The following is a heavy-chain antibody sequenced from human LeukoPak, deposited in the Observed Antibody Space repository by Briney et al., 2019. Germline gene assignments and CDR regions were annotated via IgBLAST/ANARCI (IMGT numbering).Heavy chain of an antibody. CDR2: TYYTSKWIT. CDR1: GDSFSSTTTA. J-gene: IGHJ6*02. Sequence: SQTLSLTCAISGDSFSSTTTAWNWIGQSPSRGLEWLGRTYYTSKWITDYAVSVKGRITVNPNTSNNQFSLQLNSVTPEDTAVYYCARGYWAYGMDVWGPGTTVTVSS. V-gene: IGHV6-1*01. D-gene: IGHD6-13*01. CDR3: ARGYWAYGMDV.